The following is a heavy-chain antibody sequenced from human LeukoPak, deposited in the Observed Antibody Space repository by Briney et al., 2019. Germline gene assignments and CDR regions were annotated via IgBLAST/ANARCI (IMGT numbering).Heavy chain of an antibody. CDR3: ARGYNPPLKGYFDY. Sequence: PGGSLRLSCAASGFSFSDYYMAWIRQAPGKGLEWLSYISISGNTIYYADSVRGRITISRDNAKDSVYLQMNSLRADDTAVYYCARGYNPPLKGYFDYWGQGTLVTVSS. CDR1: GFSFSDYY. CDR2: ISISGNTI. V-gene: IGHV3-11*01. J-gene: IGHJ4*02. D-gene: IGHD5-18*01.